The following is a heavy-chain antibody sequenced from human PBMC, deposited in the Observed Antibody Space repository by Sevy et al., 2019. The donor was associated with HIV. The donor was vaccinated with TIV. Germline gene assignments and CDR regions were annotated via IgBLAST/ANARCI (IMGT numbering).Heavy chain of an antibody. D-gene: IGHD3-3*01. J-gene: IGHJ6*03. Sequence: GGSLRLSCAASGFTFSSYSMNWVRQAPGKGLEWVSYISSSSSTIYYADSVKGRFTISRDNAKNSLYLQRNSLRAEDTAVYYCARDRPLTIFGVAPSMDVWGKGTTVTVSS. CDR2: ISSSSSTI. CDR1: GFTFSSYS. CDR3: ARDRPLTIFGVAPSMDV. V-gene: IGHV3-48*01.